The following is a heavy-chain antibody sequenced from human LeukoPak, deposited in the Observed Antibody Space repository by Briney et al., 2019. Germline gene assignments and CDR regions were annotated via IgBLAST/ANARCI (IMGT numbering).Heavy chain of an antibody. CDR1: GGSISSYY. J-gene: IGHJ3*02. CDR3: ARADKKSSYDYVWGSYRSARAFDI. D-gene: IGHD3-16*02. Sequence: SETLSLTCTVSGGSISSYYWSWIRQPPGKGLEWIGYIYYSGSTYYNPSLKSRVTISVDTSKNQFSLKLSSVTAADTAVYYCARADKKSSYDYVWGSYRSARAFDIWGQGTMVTVSS. V-gene: IGHV4-59*08. CDR2: IYYSGST.